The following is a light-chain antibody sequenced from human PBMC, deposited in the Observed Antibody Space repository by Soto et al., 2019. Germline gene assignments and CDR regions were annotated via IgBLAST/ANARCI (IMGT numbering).Light chain of an antibody. Sequence: QSVLTQPASVSGSPGQSIAISCSGSSSDLGIYNYVSWYQQHPGIVPKLIIFEVTNRPSGVSNRFSGSKSGNTASLTISGLQAEDEADYYCSSYTTSSTRVFGTGTKSPS. CDR1: SSDLGIYNY. V-gene: IGLV2-14*01. CDR2: EVT. J-gene: IGLJ1*01. CDR3: SSYTTSSTRV.